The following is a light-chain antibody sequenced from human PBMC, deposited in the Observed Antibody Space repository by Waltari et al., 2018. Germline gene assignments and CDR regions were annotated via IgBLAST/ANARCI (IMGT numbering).Light chain of an antibody. J-gene: IGLJ2*01. CDR3: QTWGTGIQV. CDR1: SGHSSYA. Sequence: QLVLTQSPSASASLGASVKLTCTLSSGHSSYAIAWHQQQPEKGPRYLMKLNSDGRHSKGDGIPDRFSGSSSGAERYLTISSLQSEDEADYYCQTWGTGIQVFGGVTKLTVL. V-gene: IGLV4-69*01. CDR2: LNSDGRH.